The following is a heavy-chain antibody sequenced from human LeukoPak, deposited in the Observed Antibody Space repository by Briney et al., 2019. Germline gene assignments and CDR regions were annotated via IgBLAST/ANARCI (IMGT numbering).Heavy chain of an antibody. V-gene: IGHV3-43*02. CDR3: AKDIRGDGYNSRFDY. CDR1: GFTFDDYA. J-gene: IGHJ4*02. CDR2: ISGDGGST. Sequence: PGGSLRLSCAASGFTFDDYAMHWVRQAPGRGLEWVSLISGDGGSTYYADSVKGRFTISRDNSKNSLYLQMNSLRTEDTALYYCAKDIRGDGYNSRFDYWGQETLVTVSP. D-gene: IGHD5-24*01.